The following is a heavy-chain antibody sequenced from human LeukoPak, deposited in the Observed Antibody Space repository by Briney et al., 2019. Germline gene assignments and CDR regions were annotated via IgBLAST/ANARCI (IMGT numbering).Heavy chain of an antibody. CDR2: IDSSSSTI. CDR1: AFTFSSNG. Sequence: GGSLRLSCAASAFTFSSNGMNWVRQAPGKGLEWVSYIDSSSSTIHYADSVNGRFIISRDNAKNSLYLQMNSLRAEDTAVYYCAKVPWLVPSSWRLDYWGQGTLVTVSS. D-gene: IGHD6-19*01. J-gene: IGHJ4*02. V-gene: IGHV3-48*01. CDR3: AKVPWLVPSSWRLDY.